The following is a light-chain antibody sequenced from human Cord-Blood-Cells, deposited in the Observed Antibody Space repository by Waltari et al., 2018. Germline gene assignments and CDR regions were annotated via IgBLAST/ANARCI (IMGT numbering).Light chain of an antibody. J-gene: IGLJ1*01. CDR2: DVS. CDR3: SSYTSSSTYV. Sequence: QSALTQPDYVSGSPGQSITISCTGTSSDVGGYNYASWYQQHPGKAPKLMIYDVSNRPSGGSNRFSGSKSGNTASLTISGLQSEDEADYYCSSYTSSSTYVFGTGTKVTVL. V-gene: IGLV2-14*01. CDR1: SSDVGGYNY.